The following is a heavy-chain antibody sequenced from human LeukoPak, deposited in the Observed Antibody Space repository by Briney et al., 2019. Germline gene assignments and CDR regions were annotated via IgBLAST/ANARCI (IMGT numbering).Heavy chain of an antibody. V-gene: IGHV5-51*01. CDR3: ASTSSSWFLGIY. J-gene: IGHJ4*02. CDR1: GYSFTSYW. Sequence: GESLKISCKGSGYSFTSYWIGWVRQMPGKGLEWMGIIYPGDSDTRYSPSFQGQVTISADKSTKTAYLHWNSLKASDTAMYYCASTSSSWFLGIYWGQGTLVTVSS. D-gene: IGHD6-13*01. CDR2: IYPGDSDT.